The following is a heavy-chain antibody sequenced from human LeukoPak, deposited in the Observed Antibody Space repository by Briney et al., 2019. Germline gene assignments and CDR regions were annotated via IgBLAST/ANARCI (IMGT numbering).Heavy chain of an antibody. CDR2: IIPIFGIA. CDR1: GGTFSSYA. Sequence: SVKVSCKASGGTFSSYAISWVRQAHGQGLEWMGRIIPIFGIANYAQKFQGRVTITADKSTSTAYMELSSLRSEDTAVYYCARDRGYSYGLIAFDIWGQGTMVTVSS. D-gene: IGHD5-18*01. V-gene: IGHV1-69*04. J-gene: IGHJ3*02. CDR3: ARDRGYSYGLIAFDI.